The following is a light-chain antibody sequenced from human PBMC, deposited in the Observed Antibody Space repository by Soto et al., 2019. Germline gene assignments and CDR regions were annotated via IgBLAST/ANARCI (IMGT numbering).Light chain of an antibody. V-gene: IGKV1-39*01. J-gene: IGKJ3*01. CDR3: QQTFSALFT. CDR2: AAS. CDR1: QNIGTS. Sequence: IQMTQSPSSLSASVGDRVTITCRAGQNIGTSLNWYQHKPGQAPKLLIFAASRLQSGVPSTFSGSGSGAEFTLTISSLQPEDFATCYCQQTFSALFTFGPGTRVEI.